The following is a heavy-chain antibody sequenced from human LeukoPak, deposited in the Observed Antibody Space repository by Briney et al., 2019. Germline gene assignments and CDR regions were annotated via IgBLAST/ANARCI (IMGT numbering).Heavy chain of an antibody. V-gene: IGHV3-15*01. D-gene: IGHD4-17*01. Sequence: GGSLRLSCAASGFTFSNAWMSWVRQAPGKGLEWVGRIKSKTDGGTTDYAAPVKGRFTISRDDSKNTLCLQMNSLKTEDTAVYYCTAEAYDDYEGYYSDYWGQGILVTVSS. J-gene: IGHJ4*02. CDR3: TAEAYDDYEGYYSDY. CDR2: IKSKTDGGTT. CDR1: GFTFSNAW.